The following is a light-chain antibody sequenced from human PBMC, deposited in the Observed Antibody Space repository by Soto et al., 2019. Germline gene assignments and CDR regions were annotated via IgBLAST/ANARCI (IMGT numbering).Light chain of an antibody. J-gene: IGLJ1*01. Sequence: QSVLTQPASVSGSPGQSITISSTGANSAIGDWNYVSWYQQYPGKAPKVIIYEVNYRPSGVSYRFSGSKSGNTASLTISGLQAEDEADYYCSSFSSGTTLFVFGGGTKLTVL. CDR1: NSAIGDWNY. CDR3: SSFSSGTTLFV. V-gene: IGLV2-14*01. CDR2: EVN.